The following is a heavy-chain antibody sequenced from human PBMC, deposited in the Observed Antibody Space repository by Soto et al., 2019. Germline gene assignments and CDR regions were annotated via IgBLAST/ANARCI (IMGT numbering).Heavy chain of an antibody. CDR2: IWYDGSNK. D-gene: IGHD6-13*01. CDR1: GFTFSSYG. Sequence: GGSLRLSCAASGFTFSSYGMHWVRQAPGKGLEWVAVIWYDGSNKYYADSVKGRFTISRDNSKNTLYLQMNSLRAEDTAVYYCARDWGAAAGTPLSPNWFDPWGQGTLVTVSS. CDR3: ARDWGAAAGTPLSPNWFDP. J-gene: IGHJ5*02. V-gene: IGHV3-33*01.